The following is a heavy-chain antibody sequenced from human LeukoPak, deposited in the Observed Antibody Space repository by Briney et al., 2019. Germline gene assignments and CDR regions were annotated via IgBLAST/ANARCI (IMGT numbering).Heavy chain of an antibody. CDR2: IYYSGST. Sequence: PSETLSLTCTVSGGFISSYYWSWIRQPPGKGLECIGYIYYSGSTNYNPSLKSRVTISVDTSKNQFSLKLSSVTAADTAVYYCARDHYYDSSGYPHDAFDIWGQGTMVTVSS. J-gene: IGHJ3*02. V-gene: IGHV4-59*01. CDR3: ARDHYYDSSGYPHDAFDI. CDR1: GGFISSYY. D-gene: IGHD3-22*01.